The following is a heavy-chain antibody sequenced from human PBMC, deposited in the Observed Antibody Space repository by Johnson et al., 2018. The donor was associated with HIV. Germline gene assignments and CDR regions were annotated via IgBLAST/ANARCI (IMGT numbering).Heavy chain of an antibody. CDR2: IKQDGSEK. CDR1: GFTFSSYD. J-gene: IGHJ3*02. V-gene: IGHV3-7*04. D-gene: IGHD6-19*01. CDR3: ARIPGSGWEHDAFDI. Sequence: VQLVESGGGLVQPGGSLRLSCAASGFTFSSYDMHWVRQATGKGLEWVANIKQDGSEKYYVDSVKGRFTISRENARNSLFLQMNSLRAEDTAVYYCARIPGSGWEHDAFDIWGQGTLVTVSS.